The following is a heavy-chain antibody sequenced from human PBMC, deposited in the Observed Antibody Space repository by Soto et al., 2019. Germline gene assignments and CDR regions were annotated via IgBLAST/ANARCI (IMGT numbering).Heavy chain of an antibody. CDR3: ARDQGTMVRGQSLGYYGMDV. CDR1: GFPFSSYC. D-gene: IGHD3-10*01. V-gene: IGHV3-33*01. Sequence: PGGSLRLSCAASGFPFSSYCMHLVRQAPGKGLECVSVIWYDGSNKYYADSVKGRFTISRDNSKNTLCLQMNSLRAEDTAVYYCARDQGTMVRGQSLGYYGMDVWGQGTTVNVSS. J-gene: IGHJ6*02. CDR2: IWYDGSNK.